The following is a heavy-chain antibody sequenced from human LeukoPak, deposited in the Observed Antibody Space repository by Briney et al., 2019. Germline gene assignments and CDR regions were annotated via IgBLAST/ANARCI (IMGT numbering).Heavy chain of an antibody. V-gene: IGHV3-30-3*01. CDR2: ISYDGSNK. Sequence: GGSLRLSCAASGFTFSSYAMHWVRQAPGKGLEWVAVISYDGSNKYYADSVKGRFTISRDNSKNTLYLQMSSLRAEDTAVCYCARDQGIAVAGTWYYFDYWGQGTLVTVSS. CDR3: ARDQGIAVAGTWYYFDY. CDR1: GFTFSSYA. D-gene: IGHD6-19*01. J-gene: IGHJ4*02.